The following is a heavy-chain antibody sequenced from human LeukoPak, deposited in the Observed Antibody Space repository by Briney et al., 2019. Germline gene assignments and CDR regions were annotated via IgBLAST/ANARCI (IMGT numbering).Heavy chain of an antibody. CDR1: GFTFSDYY. Sequence: GGSLRLSCAASGFTFSDYYMSWIPQTPGKGLEWVSYISSGGSYTNYADSVKGRFTISRDNPKTSLDLQVNSLRAEDTAVYYCASLYYDILPGYRFDYWGHGTLVTVSS. V-gene: IGHV3-11*03. D-gene: IGHD3-9*01. J-gene: IGHJ4*01. CDR2: ISSGGSYT. CDR3: ASLYYDILPGYRFDY.